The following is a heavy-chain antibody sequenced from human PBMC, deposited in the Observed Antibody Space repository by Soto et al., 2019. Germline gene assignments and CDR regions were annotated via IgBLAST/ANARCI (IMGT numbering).Heavy chain of an antibody. CDR1: GGSFSGYY. CDR3: ARGPTFYDXWSGYPLGDYYYDGMDD. CDR2: INHSGST. Sequence: SETVSLTCAVYGGSFSGYYWSWIRQPPGKGLEWIGEINHSGSTNYNPSLKSRVTISVDTSKNQFSLKLSSVTAADTPVYYCARGPTFYDXWSGYPLGDYYYDGMDDWGQGTTVTVSS. V-gene: IGHV4-34*01. J-gene: IGHJ6*02. D-gene: IGHD3-3*01.